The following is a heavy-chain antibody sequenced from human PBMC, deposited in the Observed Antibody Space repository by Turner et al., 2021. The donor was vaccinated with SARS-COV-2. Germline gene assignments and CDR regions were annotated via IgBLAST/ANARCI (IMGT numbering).Heavy chain of an antibody. J-gene: IGHJ5*02. D-gene: IGHD3-22*01. CDR2: ISSSSSYI. CDR3: ARGTYYYDSSVYSGTNWFDP. CDR1: GFTFSSYT. Sequence: EVQLVESGGGLVKPGGSLRLSCAASGFTFSSYTMYWVRQAPGKGLEWVSSISSSSSYIYYADSVKGRFTISRDNAKNSLYLQMNSLRAEDTAMYYCARGTYYYDSSVYSGTNWFDPWGQGTLVTVSS. V-gene: IGHV3-21*01.